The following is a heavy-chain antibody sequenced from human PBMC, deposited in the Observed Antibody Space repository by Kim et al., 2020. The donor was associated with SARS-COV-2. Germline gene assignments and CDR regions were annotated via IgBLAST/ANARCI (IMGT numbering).Heavy chain of an antibody. J-gene: IGHJ4*02. CDR2: INTDTGNP. D-gene: IGHD3-16*02. V-gene: IGHV7-4-1*02. Sequence: ASVNVSCKASGYTFTNNAISWVRQAPGQGLEWMGWINTDTGNPTYAQAFTRRFVFSVDTSVTTAYLQISSLEAEDTALYYCARVIWGTYRDTDYWGQGTL. CDR3: ARVIWGTYRDTDY. CDR1: GYTFTNNA.